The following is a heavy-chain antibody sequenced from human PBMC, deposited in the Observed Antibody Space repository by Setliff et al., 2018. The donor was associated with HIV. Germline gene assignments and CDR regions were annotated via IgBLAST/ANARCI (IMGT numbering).Heavy chain of an antibody. CDR3: ARESGDYSDYSD. CDR1: GYTFTSYY. V-gene: IGHV1-46*01. CDR2: INPSGGSA. D-gene: IGHD4-17*01. Sequence: ASVKVSCKASGYTFTSYYLHWVRQAPGQGLEWMGMINPSGGSASYAQKFQGRVTMSRDTSTSTVYMELSSLRSEDTAVYYCARESGDYSDYSDWGQGTLVTVS. J-gene: IGHJ4*02.